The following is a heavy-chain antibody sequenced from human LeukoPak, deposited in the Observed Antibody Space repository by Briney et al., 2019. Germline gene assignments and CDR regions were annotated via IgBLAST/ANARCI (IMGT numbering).Heavy chain of an antibody. D-gene: IGHD3-10*01. V-gene: IGHV4-31*03. Sequence: SETLSLTCTVSGGSISSGGYYWSWIRQHPGKGLEWIGCIYYSGSTYYNPSLKSRVTISIDTSKNRFSLRLSSVTAADTAVYYCARGGVVRGVIITNPDYWGQGTLVTASS. J-gene: IGHJ4*02. CDR3: ARGGVVRGVIITNPDY. CDR2: IYYSGST. CDR1: GGSISSGGYY.